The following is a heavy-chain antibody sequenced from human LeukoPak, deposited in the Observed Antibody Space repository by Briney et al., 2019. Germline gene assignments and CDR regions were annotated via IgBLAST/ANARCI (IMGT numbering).Heavy chain of an antibody. CDR2: ISSSDNSM. Sequence: GGSLRLSCAASGFTFSTYTMNWVRQAPGKGLEWVSSISSSDNSMFYAESVKGRFTISRDNAKNTLYLQMNSLRAEDTAVYYCARTAVYYDSSGYYGWDYWGQGTLVTVSS. J-gene: IGHJ4*02. CDR3: ARTAVYYDSSGYYGWDY. D-gene: IGHD3-22*01. CDR1: GFTFSTYT. V-gene: IGHV3-21*01.